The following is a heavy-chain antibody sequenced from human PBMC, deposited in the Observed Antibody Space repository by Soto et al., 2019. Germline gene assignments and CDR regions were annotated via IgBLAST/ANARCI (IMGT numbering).Heavy chain of an antibody. CDR3: AREGIAAAGTANWFDP. CDR1: GDSISSGEW. V-gene: IGHV4-4*02. J-gene: IGHJ5*02. Sequence: SETLSLTCAVSGDSISSGEWWSWVRQPPGKGLEWIGEIYHSGSTNYNPSLKSRVTISVDKSNNQFSLKLSSVTAADTAVYYCAREGIAAAGTANWFDPWGQGTLVTVSS. D-gene: IGHD6-13*01. CDR2: IYHSGST.